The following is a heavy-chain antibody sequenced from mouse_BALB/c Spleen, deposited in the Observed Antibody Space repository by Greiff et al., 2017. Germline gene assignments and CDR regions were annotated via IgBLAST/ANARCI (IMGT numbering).Heavy chain of an antibody. CDR3: ARQGYTMIGAY. J-gene: IGHJ3*01. D-gene: IGHD2-4*01. Sequence: EVQLVESGGGLVKPGGSLKLSCAASGFAFSSYDMSWVRQTPEKRLEWVAYISSGGGSTYYPDTVKGRFTISRDNAKNTLYLQMSSLKSEDTAMYYCARQGYTMIGAYWGQGTLVTVSA. CDR1: GFAFSSYD. V-gene: IGHV5-12-1*01. CDR2: ISSGGGST.